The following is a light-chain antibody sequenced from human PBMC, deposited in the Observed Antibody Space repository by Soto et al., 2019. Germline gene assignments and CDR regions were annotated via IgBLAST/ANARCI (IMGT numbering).Light chain of an antibody. CDR1: SSDVGAFKY. CDR2: EVT. Sequence: QSALTQPASVSGSPGQSITISCTGTSSDVGAFKYVSWYQQYPGKAPKLIIYEVTNRPSGVSNRFSGSKSGNTASLTISGLRTEDEADYYCNSYASSSARVFGGGTKLTVL. J-gene: IGLJ3*02. CDR3: NSYASSSARV. V-gene: IGLV2-14*01.